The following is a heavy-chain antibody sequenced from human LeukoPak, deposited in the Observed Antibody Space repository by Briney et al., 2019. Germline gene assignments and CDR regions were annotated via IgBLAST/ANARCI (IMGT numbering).Heavy chain of an antibody. D-gene: IGHD2-2*01. CDR1: GFTFSTYV. Sequence: GGSLRLSCAASGFTFSTYVFHWVRQAPGKGLEWVAVISYDGSAKYYADSVKGRFTISRDNSKNTLYLQMTSLRAEDTAVYYCAKGYCSTTNCLGDWGLGTLVTVSS. J-gene: IGHJ4*02. CDR2: ISYDGSAK. CDR3: AKGYCSTTNCLGD. V-gene: IGHV3-30*18.